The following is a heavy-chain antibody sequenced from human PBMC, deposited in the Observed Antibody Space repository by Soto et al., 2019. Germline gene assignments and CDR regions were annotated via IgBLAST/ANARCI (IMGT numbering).Heavy chain of an antibody. CDR3: ARRLDYDILTGTMDY. V-gene: IGHV3-23*01. CDR2: ISRSGGSP. J-gene: IGHJ4*02. Sequence: EVQLLESGGGLVQPGGSLRLSCSASGFPFSNYAMSWVRQAPGKGLEWVSAISRSGGSPYYADSVRGRFTVSRDNSKHSLYLQMNSLRAEDTAVNYCARRLDYDILTGTMDYWGQGTLVTVSS. D-gene: IGHD3-9*01. CDR1: GFPFSNYA.